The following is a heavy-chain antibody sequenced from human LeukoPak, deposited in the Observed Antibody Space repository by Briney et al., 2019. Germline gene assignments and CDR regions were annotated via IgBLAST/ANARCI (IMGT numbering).Heavy chain of an antibody. Sequence: SETLSLTCTVSGGSISSYYWSWIRQPPGKGLEWIGEINHSGSTNYNPSLKSRVTISVDTSKNQFSLKLSSVTAADTAVYYCASGLVATKYWGQGTLVTVSS. D-gene: IGHD5-12*01. CDR3: ASGLVATKY. CDR2: INHSGST. CDR1: GGSISSYY. V-gene: IGHV4-34*01. J-gene: IGHJ4*02.